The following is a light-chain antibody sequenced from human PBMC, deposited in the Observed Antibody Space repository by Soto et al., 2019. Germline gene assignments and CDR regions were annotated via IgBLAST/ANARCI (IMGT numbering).Light chain of an antibody. J-gene: IGKJ3*01. Sequence: DIQVTQSPSTLSASVGDRVIITCRTSQAINNWLAWYQQKPGQAPKLLIHKASSLETGVPSRFSGSGSGTEFSLTISSLQPDDFATYYCQQYKSYSEFTFGPGTKVDIK. V-gene: IGKV1-5*03. CDR1: QAINNW. CDR2: KAS. CDR3: QQYKSYSEFT.